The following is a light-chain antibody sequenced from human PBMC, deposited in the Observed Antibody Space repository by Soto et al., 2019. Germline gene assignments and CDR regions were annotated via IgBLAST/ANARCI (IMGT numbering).Light chain of an antibody. CDR1: QRISGY. V-gene: IGKV3-11*01. Sequence: ELALTQSQATLSLSPGARSTLSGRASQRISGYLAWYQQRPGQAPRLLIYDASNRATGIPVRFSGSGSGTDYTLTITNLESEDFAVYYCQQRSNWPWTFGQGTKVDIK. CDR2: DAS. CDR3: QQRSNWPWT. J-gene: IGKJ1*01.